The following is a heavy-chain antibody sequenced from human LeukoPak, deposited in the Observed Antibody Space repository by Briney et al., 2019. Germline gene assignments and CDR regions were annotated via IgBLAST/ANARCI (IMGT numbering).Heavy chain of an antibody. D-gene: IGHD2-2*01. CDR3: ARADCSSSTCYLRRSWFDP. J-gene: IGHJ5*02. Sequence: GGSLRLSCAASGFTLSNYDMNWVRQAPGKGLEWVSSISTSSRYIYYEDSVRGRFTISRDDAKNSLYLEMNSLRAEDTAVYYCARADCSSSTCYLRRSWFDPWGQGTLVTVSS. CDR2: ISTSSRYI. CDR1: GFTLSNYD. V-gene: IGHV3-21*01.